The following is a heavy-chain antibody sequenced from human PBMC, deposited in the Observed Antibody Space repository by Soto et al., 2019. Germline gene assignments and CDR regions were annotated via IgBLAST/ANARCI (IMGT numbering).Heavy chain of an antibody. Sequence: PSETLSLTCTVSGGSISSSSYYWGWIRQPPGKGLEWIGSIYYSGSTYYNPSLKSRVTISVDTSKNQFSLKLSSVTAADTAVYYCARQVEMATMSFDYWGQGTLVTVSS. CDR2: IYYSGST. CDR3: ARQVEMATMSFDY. J-gene: IGHJ4*02. D-gene: IGHD5-12*01. V-gene: IGHV4-39*01. CDR1: GGSISSSSYY.